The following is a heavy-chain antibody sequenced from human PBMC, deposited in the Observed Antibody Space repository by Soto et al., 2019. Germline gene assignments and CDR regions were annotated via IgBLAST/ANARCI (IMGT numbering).Heavy chain of an antibody. CDR3: ASTPSKGVTAMAVFDY. Sequence: SETLSLTCTVSGGSISSGDYYWSWIRQPPGKGLEWIGYIYYSGSTYYNPSLKSRVTISVDTSKNQFSLKLSSVTAADTAVYYCASTPSKGVTAMAVFDYWGQGALVTVSS. CDR2: IYYSGST. J-gene: IGHJ4*02. CDR1: GGSISSGDYY. D-gene: IGHD5-18*01. V-gene: IGHV4-30-4*01.